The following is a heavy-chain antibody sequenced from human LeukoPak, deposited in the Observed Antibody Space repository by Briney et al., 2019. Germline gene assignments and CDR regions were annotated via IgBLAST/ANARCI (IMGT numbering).Heavy chain of an antibody. J-gene: IGHJ4*02. V-gene: IGHV3-30*02. Sequence: GGSLRLSCAASGIRFSLSGMHWVRQAPGRSLEWVAFIRSDGADNYYADSVRGRFTISRDNSKNTVYLQMNSLRVEDTAVYYCAKDKGGYYFDYWGQGTLVTVSS. CDR2: IRSDGADN. CDR1: GIRFSLSG. CDR3: AKDKGGYYFDY. D-gene: IGHD5-12*01.